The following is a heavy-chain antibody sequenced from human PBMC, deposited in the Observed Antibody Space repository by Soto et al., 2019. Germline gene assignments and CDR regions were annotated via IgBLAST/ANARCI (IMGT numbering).Heavy chain of an antibody. D-gene: IGHD1-1*01. J-gene: IGHJ4*02. CDR2: IYHRGST. V-gene: IGHV4-30-2*01. CDR3: AVRLVQSFDY. CDR1: GVSISSGGYS. Sequence: QLQLQESGSGLVKPSQTLSLTCAVSGVSISSGGYSWSWIRQPPGQGLEWIGYIYHRGSTYYNPSLESRVTISVDRHKNQFSLKLSSVTAADTAVYYCAVRLVQSFDYWGQGTLVTVSS.